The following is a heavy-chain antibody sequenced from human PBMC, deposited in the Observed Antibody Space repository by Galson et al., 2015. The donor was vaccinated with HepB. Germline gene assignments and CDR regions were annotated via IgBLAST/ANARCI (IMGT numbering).Heavy chain of an antibody. D-gene: IGHD2-15*01. CDR1: GFSLSSSGMC. CDR2: LDWDDEK. Sequence: PALVKPTQTLTLTCTFSGFSLSSSGMCVSWIRQPPGKALEWLARLDWDDEKFYSTSLKTRLTISKDTSKNQVVLTMTNMDPVDTATYYCARTYVVRAAGAFDIWGQGTMVSVSS. V-gene: IGHV2-70*17. CDR3: ARTYVVRAAGAFDI. J-gene: IGHJ3*02.